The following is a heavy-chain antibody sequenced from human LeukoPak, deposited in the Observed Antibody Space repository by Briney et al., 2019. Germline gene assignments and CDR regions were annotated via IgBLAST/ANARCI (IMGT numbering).Heavy chain of an antibody. Sequence: SETLSLTCAVSGGSISSGGYSWSWIRQPPGKGLEWIGYIYHSGSTYYNPSLKSRVTISVDRSKNQFSLKLSSVTAADTAVYYCARGHYYGSGSHFDYWGQGTLITVSS. J-gene: IGHJ4*02. CDR2: IYHSGST. CDR1: GGSISSGGYS. CDR3: ARGHYYGSGSHFDY. D-gene: IGHD3-10*01. V-gene: IGHV4-30-2*01.